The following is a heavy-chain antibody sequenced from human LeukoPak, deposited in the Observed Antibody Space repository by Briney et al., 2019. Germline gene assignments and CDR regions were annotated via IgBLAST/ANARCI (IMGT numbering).Heavy chain of an antibody. Sequence: GASVKVSCKASGGTFSSYAISWVRQAPGQGLEWMGRIIPILGIANYAQKFQGRVTITADKSTSTAYMELSSLRSEDTAVYYCARDFAEMATITWGQGTLVTVSS. CDR3: ARDFAEMATIT. D-gene: IGHD5-24*01. CDR2: IIPILGIA. CDR1: GGTFSSYA. V-gene: IGHV1-69*04. J-gene: IGHJ4*02.